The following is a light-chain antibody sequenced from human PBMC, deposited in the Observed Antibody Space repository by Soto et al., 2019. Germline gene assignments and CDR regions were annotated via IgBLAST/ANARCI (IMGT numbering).Light chain of an antibody. V-gene: IGKV3-15*01. J-gene: IGKJ1*01. CDR1: QSVSSN. CDR2: GAS. CDR3: QQYNNWPWT. Sequence: EIVMTQSPATLSVSPGERATLSCRASQSVSSNLAWYQQKPGQAPRLLIYGASTRATGIPARFSGSGSGTELALTISSPQSEDFAVYYCQQYNNWPWTFGQGTKVEIK.